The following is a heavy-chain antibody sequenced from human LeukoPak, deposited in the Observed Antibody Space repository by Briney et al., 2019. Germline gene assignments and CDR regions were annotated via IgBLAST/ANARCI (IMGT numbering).Heavy chain of an antibody. D-gene: IGHD2-15*01. V-gene: IGHV3-30-3*01. CDR1: GFTFSSYA. CDR2: ISYDGSNK. Sequence: PGRSLRLSCAASGFTFSSYAMNWVRQAPGKGLEWVALISYDGSNKNYADSVKGRFTISRDNSKNTLYLQMNSLRAEDTAVYYCARDDCSGESCYRSWFDSWGQGTLVTVSS. CDR3: ARDDCSGESCYRSWFDS. J-gene: IGHJ5*01.